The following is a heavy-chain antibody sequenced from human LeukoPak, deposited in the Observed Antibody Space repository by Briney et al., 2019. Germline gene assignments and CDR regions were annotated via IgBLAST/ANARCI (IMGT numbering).Heavy chain of an antibody. Sequence: PGGSLRLSCAASGFTFSSYEMNWVRQAPGKGLEWVSYISSSGSTIYYADSVKGRFIISRDNAKNSLYLQMNSLRAEDTAVYYCARVRADYDFWSGPIRYYYYYMDVWGKGTTVTVSS. J-gene: IGHJ6*03. CDR2: ISSSGSTI. CDR1: GFTFSSYE. CDR3: ARVRADYDFWSGPIRYYYYYMDV. V-gene: IGHV3-48*03. D-gene: IGHD3-3*01.